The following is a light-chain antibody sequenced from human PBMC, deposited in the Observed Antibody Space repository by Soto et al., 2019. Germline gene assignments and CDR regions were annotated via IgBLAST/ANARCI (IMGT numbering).Light chain of an antibody. V-gene: IGKV1-5*03. CDR3: QQYSSAST. J-gene: IGKJ1*01. CDR1: QSINNW. CDR2: RAS. Sequence: DIQMTQSPSTLSASVGDRVTLTCRASQSINNWLAWYQQKPGKAPKLLIYRASSLENGVPSRFSGRGSGTEFIFTITSLQPDDFVTYYCQQYSSASTFGPGTKVEI.